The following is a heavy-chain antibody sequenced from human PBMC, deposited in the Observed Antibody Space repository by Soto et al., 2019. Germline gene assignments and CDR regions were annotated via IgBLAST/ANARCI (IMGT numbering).Heavy chain of an antibody. V-gene: IGHV3-33*01. D-gene: IGHD1-20*01. CDR1: GFTFNKYG. J-gene: IGHJ5*02. CDR3: ARDQSRISRFWFDP. CDR2: MWYDGSNE. Sequence: QVQLVESGGGVVQAGGSLRLSCTASGFTFNKYGMHWVRQAPGKGLEWVAVMWYDGSNEYYADSVKSRFTISRDNSRNTVSLQMNSPRAEDTAVYYCARDQSRISRFWFDPWGQGTLVTVSS.